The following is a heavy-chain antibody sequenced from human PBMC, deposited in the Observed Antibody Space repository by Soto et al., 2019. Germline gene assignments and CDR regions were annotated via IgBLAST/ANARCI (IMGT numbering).Heavy chain of an antibody. J-gene: IGHJ6*02. Sequence: QVQLQESGPGLVKPSETLSLTCTVSGGSISSYYWSWIRQPPGKGLEWIGYIYYSGSTNYNPYLKSRVTISVYTSKNLFSLKLSSLTAADTAVYYCERDVNYYGMDVWGQGTTFTVTS. CDR3: ERDVNYYGMDV. CDR2: IYYSGST. V-gene: IGHV4-59*01. CDR1: GGSISSYY.